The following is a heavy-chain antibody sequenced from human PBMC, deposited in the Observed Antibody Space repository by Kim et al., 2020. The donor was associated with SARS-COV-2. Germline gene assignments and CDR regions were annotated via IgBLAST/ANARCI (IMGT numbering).Heavy chain of an antibody. CDR2: IYYSGST. CDR1: GGSISSGGYY. J-gene: IGHJ4*02. CDR3: ARGATEGHFDY. D-gene: IGHD1-26*01. Sequence: SETLSLTCTVSGGSISSGGYYWSWIRQHPGKGLEWIGYIYYSGSTYYNPSLKSRVTISVDTSKNQFSLKLSSVTAADTAVYYCARGATEGHFDYWGQGTLVTVSS. V-gene: IGHV4-31*03.